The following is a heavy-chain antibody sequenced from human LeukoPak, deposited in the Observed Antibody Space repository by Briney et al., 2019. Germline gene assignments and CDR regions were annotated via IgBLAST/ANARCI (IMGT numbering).Heavy chain of an antibody. D-gene: IGHD3-10*01. CDR3: ARDWSRITMVRGVILDY. V-gene: IGHV3-30-3*01. J-gene: IGHJ4*02. Sequence: GGSLRLSCAASGFTFSSYAMHWVRQAPGKGLEWVAVISYDGSNKYYADSVKGRFTISRDNSKNTLYLQMNSLRAEDTAVHYCARDWSRITMVRGVILDYWGQGTLVTVSS. CDR1: GFTFSSYA. CDR2: ISYDGSNK.